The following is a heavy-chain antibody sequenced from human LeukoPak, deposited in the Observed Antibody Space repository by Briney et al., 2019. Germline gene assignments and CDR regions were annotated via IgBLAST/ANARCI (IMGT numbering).Heavy chain of an antibody. J-gene: IGHJ6*03. CDR3: ARVGSSGYYVWDYYYYMDV. V-gene: IGHV4-38-2*02. Sequence: SETLSLTCTVSGYSISSGYFWGWIRQPPGKGLEWIGSIYHSGSTSYNPSLKSRLTISVDTSKNQFSLKLNFVTAADTAVYYCARVGSSGYYVWDYYYYMDVWGKGTTVTVSS. D-gene: IGHD3-22*01. CDR1: GYSISSGYF. CDR2: IYHSGST.